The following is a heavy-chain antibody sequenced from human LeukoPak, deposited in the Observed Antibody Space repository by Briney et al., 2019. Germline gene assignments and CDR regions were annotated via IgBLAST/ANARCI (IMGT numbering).Heavy chain of an antibody. Sequence: GGSLRLSCAASGFTFSSDGMHWVRKAPDKGQEWVSVISYDGSNKYYADSLKGRFTLSRDNSKNTLYLQMNSLRAEDTAVYYCAKDRGTTVTTLPFRWTRNYYYYGMDVWGQGTTVTVSS. CDR2: ISYDGSNK. CDR3: AKDRGTTVTTLPFRWTRNYYYYGMDV. D-gene: IGHD4-17*01. V-gene: IGHV3-30*18. CDR1: GFTFSSDG. J-gene: IGHJ6*02.